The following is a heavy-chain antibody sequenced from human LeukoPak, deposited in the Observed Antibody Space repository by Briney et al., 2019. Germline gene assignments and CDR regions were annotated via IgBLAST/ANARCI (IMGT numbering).Heavy chain of an antibody. Sequence: PGGSLRLSCAASEFTFSSYSINWVRQAPGKGLEWVSYISSSGSTIYYADSVKGRFTISRDNAKNSLYLQMNSLRAEDTAVYYCARADLAAAGTGGDFDYWGQGTLVTVSS. D-gene: IGHD6-13*01. J-gene: IGHJ4*02. CDR1: EFTFSSYS. CDR2: ISSSGSTI. V-gene: IGHV3-48*04. CDR3: ARADLAAAGTGGDFDY.